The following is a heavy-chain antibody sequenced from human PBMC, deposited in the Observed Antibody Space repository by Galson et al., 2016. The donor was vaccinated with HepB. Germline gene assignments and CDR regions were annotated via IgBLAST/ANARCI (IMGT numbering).Heavy chain of an antibody. V-gene: IGHV1-3*01. CDR1: GYTFTSYA. Sequence: SVKVSCKASGYTFTSYAMHWVRQAPGQRLEWMGWINAGNGNTKYSQKFQGRVTITRDTSASTAYMELSSLRSEDTAVYYCARTPDIYCSSASCYVGVFDDGGKGTLVTVS. CDR2: INAGNGNT. D-gene: IGHD2-2*01. J-gene: IGHJ4*02. CDR3: ARTPDIYCSSASCYVGVFDD.